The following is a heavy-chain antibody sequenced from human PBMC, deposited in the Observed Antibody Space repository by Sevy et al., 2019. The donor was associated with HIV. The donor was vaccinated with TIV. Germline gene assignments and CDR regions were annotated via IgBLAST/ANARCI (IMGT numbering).Heavy chain of an antibody. CDR1: GGSISSSSYY. J-gene: IGHJ5*02. D-gene: IGHD6-19*01. CDR2: IYYSGST. Sequence: SETLSLTCTVSGGSISSSSYYWGWIRQPPGKGLEWIASIYYSGSTYYNPSLKSRVTISVDTSKNQFSLKLSSVTAADTAVYYCARLSWYSSGLLWFDRWGQGTLVTVSS. CDR3: ARLSWYSSGLLWFDR. V-gene: IGHV4-39*01.